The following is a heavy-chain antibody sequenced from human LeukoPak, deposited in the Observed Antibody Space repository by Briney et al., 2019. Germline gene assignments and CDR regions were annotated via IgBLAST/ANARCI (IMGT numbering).Heavy chain of an antibody. CDR1: GFTFSSYA. CDR2: ISGSGGST. J-gene: IGHJ6*04. V-gene: IGHV3-23*01. CDR3: AKAIGGEGSYGMGV. D-gene: IGHD2-15*01. Sequence: PGGSLRLSCAASGFTFSSYAMSWVRQAPGKGREWVSAISGSGGSTYYADSVKGRFTISRDNSKNTLYLQMNSLRAEDTAVYYCAKAIGGEGSYGMGVWGKGTTVTVSS.